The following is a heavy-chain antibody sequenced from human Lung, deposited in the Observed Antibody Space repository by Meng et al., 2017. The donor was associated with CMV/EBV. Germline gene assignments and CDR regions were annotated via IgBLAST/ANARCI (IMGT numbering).Heavy chain of an antibody. CDR2: ISYHGKNE. CDR1: GFTFSDFS. Sequence: GGSLRLSCAASGFTFSDFSMHWVRQAPGKGLEWVALISYHGKNEYYADSVKGRFTISRDYSKNTVSLQMSSLRPEDTAVYYCTRSPLGGESDYWGQGTVVTVSS. D-gene: IGHD3-16*01. V-gene: IGHV3-30*04. J-gene: IGHJ4*02. CDR3: TRSPLGGESDY.